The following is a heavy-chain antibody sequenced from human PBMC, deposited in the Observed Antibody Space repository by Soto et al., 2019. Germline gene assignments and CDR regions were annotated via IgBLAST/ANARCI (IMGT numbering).Heavy chain of an antibody. CDR3: ITDLGAARYFEF. V-gene: IGHV3-15*01. Sequence: EVQLVESGGGFVKTGGSLRLSCAASGFTFTNAWMSWVRQAPGKGLEWVGRIRSKADGGTIDYAAPVKGRFTISRDDSRNLVFLQMNRLKTEDTALYYCITDLGAARYFEFWGQGTLVTVSS. CDR2: IRSKADGGTI. CDR1: GFTFTNAW. D-gene: IGHD6-6*01. J-gene: IGHJ4*02.